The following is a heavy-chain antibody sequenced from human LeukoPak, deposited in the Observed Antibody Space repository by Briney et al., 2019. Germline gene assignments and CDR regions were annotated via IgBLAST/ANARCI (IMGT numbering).Heavy chain of an antibody. J-gene: IGHJ5*02. CDR2: INHSGST. CDR1: GGSFSGYY. CDR3: ARAVGYCSSTSYYHGRFFDP. Sequence: SETLSLTCAVYGGSFSGYYWSWIRQPPGKGLEWIGEINHSGSTNYNPSLKSRVTISVDTSKNQFSLKLSSVTAADTAVYYCARAVGYCSSTSYYHGRFFDPWGQGTLVTVSS. D-gene: IGHD2-2*01. V-gene: IGHV4-34*01.